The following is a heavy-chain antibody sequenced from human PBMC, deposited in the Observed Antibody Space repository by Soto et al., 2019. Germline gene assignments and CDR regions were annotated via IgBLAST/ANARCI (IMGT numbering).Heavy chain of an antibody. D-gene: IGHD5-12*01. Sequence: QVQLVQSGAEVKKPGASVKDSCKASGYTFTSYAIIWVRQATGQGLEWMGWMNPSTGNTDSAEKFQGRLTMTRNTSISTVYLELTSLTFEDTAVYCCARGRIIVAGGVEPCGQGTVVTASS. CDR3: ARGRIIVAGGVEP. V-gene: IGHV1-8*01. CDR2: MNPSTGNT. CDR1: GYTFTSYA. J-gene: IGHJ5*02.